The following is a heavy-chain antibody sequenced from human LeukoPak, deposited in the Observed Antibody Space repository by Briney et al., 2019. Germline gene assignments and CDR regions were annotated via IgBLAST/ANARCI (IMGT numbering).Heavy chain of an antibody. D-gene: IGHD4-17*01. CDR1: GDSISGYF. CDR3: ARASTVTTVDV. CDR2: IYYRGDT. V-gene: IGHV4-59*01. J-gene: IGHJ6*04. Sequence: SETPSLTCTVAGDSISGYFWTWIRQPPGKGLEWIGYIYYRGDTNYNPSLKSRVTISVDTSKNQFSLKLSSVTTADTAVYYCARASTVTTVDVWGTGTRVTVSS.